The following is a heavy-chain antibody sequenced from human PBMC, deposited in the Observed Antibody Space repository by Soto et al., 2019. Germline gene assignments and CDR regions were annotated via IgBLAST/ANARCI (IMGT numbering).Heavy chain of an antibody. CDR3: ARALSKYYWYFDL. V-gene: IGHV4-59*01. CDR1: GGSISSYY. CDR2: IYYSGST. J-gene: IGHJ2*01. Sequence: SETLSLTCTVSGGSISSYYWSWIRQPPGKGLEWIGYIYYSGSTNYNPSLKSRVTISVDTSKNQFSLKLSSVTAADTAVYYCARALSKYYWYFDLWGHGTLVTVSS. D-gene: IGHD4-4*01.